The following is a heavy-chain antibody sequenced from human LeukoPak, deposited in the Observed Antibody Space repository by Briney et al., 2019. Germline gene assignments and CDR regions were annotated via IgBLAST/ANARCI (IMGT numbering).Heavy chain of an antibody. CDR3: TRDTGTTGEVKFDP. CDR1: GNSFGDYY. J-gene: IGHJ5*02. D-gene: IGHD4-17*01. V-gene: IGHV4-4*07. CDR2: IYTSGST. Sequence: KSSETLSLTCTVSGNSFGDYYWSWIRQPAGKGLEWIGRIYTSGSTTYNPSLKSRVTTSVDTSKSQFSLNLMSVTAADTAVYYCTRDTGTTGEVKFDPWGQGTLVTVSS.